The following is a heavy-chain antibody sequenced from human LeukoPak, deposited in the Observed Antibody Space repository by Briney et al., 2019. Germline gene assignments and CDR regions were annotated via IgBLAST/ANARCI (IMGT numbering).Heavy chain of an antibody. CDR2: ISGSGGST. CDR3: AKSPLHTGTTRVWFDP. CDR1: QFTFSIYA. Sequence: GGSLRLSCAASQFTFSIYAMSWVRQAPGKGLEWVSDISGSGGSTYYADSVKGRFTISRDNSNNTVYLQMKSLRAEDTALYYCAKSPLHTGTTRVWFDPWGQGTLVTVSS. J-gene: IGHJ5*02. D-gene: IGHD1-1*01. V-gene: IGHV3-23*01.